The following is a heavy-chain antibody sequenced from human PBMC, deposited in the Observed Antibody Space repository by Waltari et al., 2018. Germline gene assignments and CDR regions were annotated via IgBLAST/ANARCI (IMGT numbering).Heavy chain of an antibody. J-gene: IGHJ3*01. D-gene: IGHD1-26*01. CDR3: AKRIVGGPFDV. CDR2: IIPIYGTP. V-gene: IGHV1-69*12. CDR1: GGTFGTYA. Sequence: QVHLVQPGAEVRKPGSSVKVSCAASGGTFGTYAISWVRQAPGQGLEWMGGIIPIYGTPNYAQKFQGRVNVAADELTTTAYMELSSLRSDDTAVYYCAKRIVGGPFDVWGQGTMVTVSS.